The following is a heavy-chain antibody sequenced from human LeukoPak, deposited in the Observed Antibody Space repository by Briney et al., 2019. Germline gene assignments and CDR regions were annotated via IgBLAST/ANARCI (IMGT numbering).Heavy chain of an antibody. D-gene: IGHD3-16*01. CDR1: GGSISSSSYY. CDR2: IYYTGST. V-gene: IGHV4-39*07. CDR3: ARSGGVWYFDY. Sequence: PSETLSLTCTVSGGSISSSSYYWGWIRQPPGKGLEWIGCIYYTGSTYYNPSLKSRVTISVDTSKNQFSLKLSSVTAADTAVYYCARSGGVWYFDYWGQGTLVTVSS. J-gene: IGHJ4*02.